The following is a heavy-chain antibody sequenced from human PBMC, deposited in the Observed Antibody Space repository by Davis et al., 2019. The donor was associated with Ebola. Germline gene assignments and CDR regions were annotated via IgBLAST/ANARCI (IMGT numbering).Heavy chain of an antibody. CDR2: IWYDGSNK. Sequence: GESLKISCAASGFTFSSYGMHWVRQAPGKGLEWVAVIWYDGSNKYYADSVKGRFTTSRDNTKNTVFLQMKGLRVDDTAMYYCLTIRQPAWGQGTLVTVSS. V-gene: IGHV3-33*03. CDR1: GFTFSSYG. CDR3: LTIRQPA. D-gene: IGHD4/OR15-4a*01. J-gene: IGHJ5*02.